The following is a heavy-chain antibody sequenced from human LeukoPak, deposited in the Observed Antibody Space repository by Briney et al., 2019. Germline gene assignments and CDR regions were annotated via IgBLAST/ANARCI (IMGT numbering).Heavy chain of an antibody. J-gene: IGHJ4*02. CDR2: ISVGGGNT. V-gene: IGHV3-23*01. CDR3: AKDRGGSYWTFDY. Sequence: GGSLRLSCAAFGFTFSSYAMTWVRQAPGEGLEWVSLISVGGGNTYYADSVKGRFTISRDNSKSMLYLQMNGLRAEDTAICYCAKDRGGSYWTFDYWGQGTLVTVSS. CDR1: GFTFSSYA. D-gene: IGHD1-26*01.